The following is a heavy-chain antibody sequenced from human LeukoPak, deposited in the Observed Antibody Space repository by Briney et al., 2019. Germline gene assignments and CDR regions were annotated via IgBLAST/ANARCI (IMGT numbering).Heavy chain of an antibody. J-gene: IGHJ6*03. V-gene: IGHV1-24*01. CDR1: GYTLTELS. CDR2: FDPEDGKT. Sequence: ASVKVSCKVSGYTLTELSMHWVRQAPGKGLEWMGGFDPEDGKTIYAQKFQGRVTMTEDTSTDTAYMELSSLRSEDTAVYYCATLGDSSGPAYYYYMDVWGKGTTVTVSS. D-gene: IGHD6-19*01. CDR3: ATLGDSSGPAYYYYMDV.